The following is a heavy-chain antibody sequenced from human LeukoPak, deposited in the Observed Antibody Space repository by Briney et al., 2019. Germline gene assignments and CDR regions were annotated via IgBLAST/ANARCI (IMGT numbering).Heavy chain of an antibody. Sequence: GGSLRLSCEVSGFTFTSYSMTWVRQVPGKGLEWIAYITATSNTLYYADSVKGRFTISRDNARNSLFLQMHSLTVEDTAVYYCARSLSGYDPLSAFWGHGTLVTVS. CDR3: ARSLSGYDPLSAF. CDR1: GFTFTSYS. D-gene: IGHD5-12*01. J-gene: IGHJ4*01. V-gene: IGHV3-48*01. CDR2: ITATSNTL.